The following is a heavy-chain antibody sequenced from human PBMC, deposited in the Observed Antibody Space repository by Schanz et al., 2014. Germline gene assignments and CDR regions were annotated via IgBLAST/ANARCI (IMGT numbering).Heavy chain of an antibody. Sequence: VQLVESGGGVVQPGGSLRLSCAASGFIFSSYGLHWVRQVPGKGLEWVSCTNGDGTNAKYADSVKGRFTISRDNAKKTLSLQMISLRAEDTAIYFCTRSYYDFSWGSYRFRAFDTWGQGTTVIVSS. D-gene: IGHD3-16*02. CDR3: TRSYYDFSWGSYRFRAFDT. V-gene: IGHV3-74*02. J-gene: IGHJ3*02. CDR2: TNGDGTNA. CDR1: GFIFSSYG.